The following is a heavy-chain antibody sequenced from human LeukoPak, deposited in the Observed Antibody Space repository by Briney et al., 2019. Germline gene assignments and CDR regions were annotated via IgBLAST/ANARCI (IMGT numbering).Heavy chain of an antibody. J-gene: IGHJ4*02. Sequence: PGGSLRLSCAVSGFTFSRHSMSWVRQAPGRGLEWVSFMCDDTTNIYYADSVRGRFTISRDNAGNSLFLQMNSLRAEDTAVYYCARHQRASQYYFDYWGQGILVTVSS. V-gene: IGHV3-48*01. CDR2: MCDDTTNI. CDR1: GFTFSRHS. CDR3: ARHQRASQYYFDY.